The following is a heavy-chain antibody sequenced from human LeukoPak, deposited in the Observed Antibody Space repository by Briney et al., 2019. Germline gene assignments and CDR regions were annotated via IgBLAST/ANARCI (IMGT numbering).Heavy chain of an antibody. D-gene: IGHD1-1*01. Sequence: GGSLRLSCAASGFTLSSHAVGWVRQAPGKGLEWVSGISGSGGSTYYADSVKGRFTISRDNAKNTLYLQMNGLRAEDTAVYYCAGSYNNYCYYYMDVWGKGTTVTVSS. CDR1: GFTLSSHA. CDR2: ISGSGGST. V-gene: IGHV3-23*01. CDR3: AGSYNNYCYYYMDV. J-gene: IGHJ6*03.